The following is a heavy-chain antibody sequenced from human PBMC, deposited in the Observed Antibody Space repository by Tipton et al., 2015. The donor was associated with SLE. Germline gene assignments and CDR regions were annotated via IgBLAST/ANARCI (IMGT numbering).Heavy chain of an antibody. V-gene: IGHV3-7*03. J-gene: IGHJ4*02. Sequence: SLRLSCAATGFTFSNYWMSWVRQAPGKGPEWVANLKQDGSETYYVDSVKGRFTISRDNAKNSLYLQMNSLRPEDTALYYCAKDFSWDGGNTGYFDHWGQGTLVTVSS. D-gene: IGHD4-23*01. CDR3: AKDFSWDGGNTGYFDH. CDR1: GFTFSNYW. CDR2: LKQDGSET.